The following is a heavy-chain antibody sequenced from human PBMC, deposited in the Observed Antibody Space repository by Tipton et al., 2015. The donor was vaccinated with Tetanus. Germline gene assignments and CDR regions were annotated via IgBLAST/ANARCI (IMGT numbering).Heavy chain of an antibody. D-gene: IGHD3-10*01. Sequence: TLSLTCTVSGDSISSYYWNWIRQSPVKGLEWIGYINSGSTHYNPSLKSRVTISVDTSKNQFSLKLTSVITADTAVYFCARDELFFSGGEDHAAFDIWGQGTLVTVSS. CDR3: ARDELFFSGGEDHAAFDI. V-gene: IGHV4-59*01. CDR2: INSGST. CDR1: GDSISSYY. J-gene: IGHJ3*02.